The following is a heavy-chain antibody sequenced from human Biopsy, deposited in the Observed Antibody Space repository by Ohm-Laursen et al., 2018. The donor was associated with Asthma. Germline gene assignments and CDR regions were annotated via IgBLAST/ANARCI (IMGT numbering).Heavy chain of an antibody. D-gene: IGHD2-2*01. CDR2: IKHDGSEK. Sequence: SLRLSCTAPGFTFGDYCMSWVRQVPGQGLEWVANIKHDGSEKNHVDSLKGRFTISRDNAKNSLYLHMNSLRAEDTAVYYCARGGYCTSPTCPWGRYATDVWGQGTTVTVSS. J-gene: IGHJ6*02. V-gene: IGHV3-7*01. CDR1: GFTFGDYC. CDR3: ARGGYCTSPTCPWGRYATDV.